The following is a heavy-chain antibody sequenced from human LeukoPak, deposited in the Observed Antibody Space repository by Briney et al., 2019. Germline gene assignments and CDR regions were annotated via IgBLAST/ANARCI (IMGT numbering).Heavy chain of an antibody. Sequence: GGSLRLSCAASGFTLSSYSMNWVRQAPGKGLEWVSSISSSSSYIYYADSVKGRFTISRDNAKNSLYLQMNSLRAEDTAVYYCARLNPRYSSGRDYWGQGTLVTVSS. D-gene: IGHD6-19*01. CDR1: GFTLSSYS. CDR2: ISSSSSYI. CDR3: ARLNPRYSSGRDY. J-gene: IGHJ4*02. V-gene: IGHV3-21*01.